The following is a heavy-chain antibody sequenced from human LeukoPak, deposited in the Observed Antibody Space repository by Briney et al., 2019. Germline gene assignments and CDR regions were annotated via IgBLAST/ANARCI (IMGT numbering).Heavy chain of an antibody. Sequence: TGGSLRLSCAASGFTFSSYAMGWVRQAPGKGLEWVSSISGSGGSTYHADSVKGRFTISRDNSKNTLYLQMNSLRAEDTAVYYCEGSTSWYYFDYWGQGTLVTVSS. CDR2: ISGSGGST. CDR3: EGSTSWYYFDY. CDR1: GFTFSSYA. J-gene: IGHJ4*02. V-gene: IGHV3-23*01. D-gene: IGHD2-2*01.